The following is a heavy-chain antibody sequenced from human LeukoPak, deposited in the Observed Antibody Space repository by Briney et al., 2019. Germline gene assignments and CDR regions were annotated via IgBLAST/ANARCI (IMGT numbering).Heavy chain of an antibody. V-gene: IGHV1-18*04. J-gene: IGHJ4*02. CDR1: GYTFTSYG. CDR2: ISAYNGNT. Sequence: SVSVSCKASGYTFTSYGISWVRQAPGQGLEWKGWISAYNGNTNYAQKLQGRVTMTTDTSTSTAYMELRSLRSDDTAVYYCARSGEYYDILTGYLPVDYWGQGTLVTVSS. CDR3: ARSGEYYDILTGYLPVDY. D-gene: IGHD3-9*01.